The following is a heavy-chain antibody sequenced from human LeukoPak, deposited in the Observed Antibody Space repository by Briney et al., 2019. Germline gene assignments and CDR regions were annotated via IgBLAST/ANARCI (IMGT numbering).Heavy chain of an antibody. V-gene: IGHV3-23*01. J-gene: IGHJ5*02. Sequence: GGSLRLSCAASGFTFSSYAMSWVRQAPGKGLEWVSTMSTSGGSTYYADSVKGRFTISRDNSMNTLFLHMNSLRAEDTAVYYCARAVDFWSGYPQPNWFDPWGQGTLVTVSS. CDR2: MSTSGGST. CDR1: GFTFSSYA. CDR3: ARAVDFWSGYPQPNWFDP. D-gene: IGHD3-3*01.